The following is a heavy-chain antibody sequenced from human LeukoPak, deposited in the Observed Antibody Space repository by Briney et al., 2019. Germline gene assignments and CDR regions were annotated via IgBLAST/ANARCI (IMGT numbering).Heavy chain of an antibody. CDR2: ISSSSSYI. Sequence: GGSLRLSCAASGFTFSSYSMNWVRQAPGKGLEWVSSISSSSSYIYYADSVKGRFTISRDNAKNSLYLQMNSLRAEDTAVYYCASWELLPGDAFDIWGQGTMVTVSS. CDR1: GFTFSSYS. V-gene: IGHV3-21*01. D-gene: IGHD1-26*01. J-gene: IGHJ3*02. CDR3: ASWELLPGDAFDI.